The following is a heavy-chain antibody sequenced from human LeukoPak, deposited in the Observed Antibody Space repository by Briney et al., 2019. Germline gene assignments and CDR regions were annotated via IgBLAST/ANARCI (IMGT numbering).Heavy chain of an antibody. CDR1: GGSISSYY. Sequence: SETLSLTCTVSGGSISSYYWSWIRQPAGKGLEWIGRIYTSGSTNYNPSLKSRVTISVDKSKNQFSLKLSSVTAADTAVYYCARDSFRAAAPYFDYWGQGTLVTVSS. CDR3: ARDSFRAAAPYFDY. J-gene: IGHJ4*02. D-gene: IGHD6-13*01. CDR2: IYTSGST. V-gene: IGHV4-4*07.